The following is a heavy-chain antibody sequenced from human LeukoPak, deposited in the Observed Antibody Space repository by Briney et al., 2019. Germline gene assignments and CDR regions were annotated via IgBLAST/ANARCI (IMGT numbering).Heavy chain of an antibody. V-gene: IGHV4-30-4*01. CDR3: ARDQGGTSDAFDI. CDR2: IYYSGST. Sequence: SQTLSLTCPVSGGSISSGDYYWSWIRQPPGKGLEWIGYIYYSGSTYYNPSLKSRVTISVDTSKNQFSLKLSSVTAADTAVYYCARDQGGTSDAFDIWGQGTMVTVSS. CDR1: GGSISSGDYY. J-gene: IGHJ3*02. D-gene: IGHD1-14*01.